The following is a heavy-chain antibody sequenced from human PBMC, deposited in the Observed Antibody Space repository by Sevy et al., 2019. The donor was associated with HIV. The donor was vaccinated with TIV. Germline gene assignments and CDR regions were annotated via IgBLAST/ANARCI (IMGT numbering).Heavy chain of an antibody. D-gene: IGHD2-2*01. V-gene: IGHV3-30*04. CDR1: GFTISSYA. J-gene: IGHJ4*02. CDR3: ARDDVVPAAGVGYFDY. CDR2: ISYDGSNK. Sequence: GGSLRLSCAASGFTISSYAMHWVRQAPGKGLEWVAVISYDGSNKYYADSVKGRFTISRDNSKNTLYLQMNSLRAEDTAVYYCARDDVVPAAGVGYFDYWGQGTLVTVSS.